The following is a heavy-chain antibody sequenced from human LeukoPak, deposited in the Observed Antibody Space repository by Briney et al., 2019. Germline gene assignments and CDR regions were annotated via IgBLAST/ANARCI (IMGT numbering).Heavy chain of an antibody. CDR2: IRGDGGST. J-gene: IGHJ3*01. Sequence: PGGSLRLSCTASGLTFDDYTIHWVRQAPGKGLEWVSVIRGDGGSTYYADSVKGRFTISRDNSKNSLCLQMNSLRTEDTALYYCAKLAGDRPGDFSSAFDFWGQGTMVTVSS. CDR3: AKLAGDRPGDFSSAFDF. CDR1: GLTFDDYT. V-gene: IGHV3-43*02. D-gene: IGHD3-16*02.